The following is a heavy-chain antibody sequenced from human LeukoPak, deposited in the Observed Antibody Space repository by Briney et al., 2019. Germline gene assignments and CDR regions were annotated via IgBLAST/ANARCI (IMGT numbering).Heavy chain of an antibody. CDR2: IYDSGST. CDR1: AGSISSSSYY. Sequence: PSQSMSLTCTVSAGSISSSSYYWGWLRQPPGKGLEWIGSIYDSGSTYYNPSLKRRCTISVDTAKTKFSLKLSSVTAGPTAAYDCAASYSGGYSYGLNFCFDYWGQGTLVTVSS. CDR3: AASYSGGYSYGLNFCFDY. J-gene: IGHJ4*02. D-gene: IGHD5-18*01. V-gene: IGHV4-39*07.